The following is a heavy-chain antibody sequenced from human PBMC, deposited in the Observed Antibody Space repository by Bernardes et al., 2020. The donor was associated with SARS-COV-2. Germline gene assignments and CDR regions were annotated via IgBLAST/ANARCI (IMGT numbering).Heavy chain of an antibody. J-gene: IGHJ4*02. CDR3: ANPGTDY. CDR1: GFPFISFA. D-gene: IGHD1-1*01. V-gene: IGHV3-23*01. Sequence: GGSLRLSCAASGFPFISFAMSWVRQAPGKGLEWVSVISGSGGRTNYADSVMGRFTISRDNSKNTLFLQMKRLRAEDTAVYYCANPGTDYWGQGTLVTVSA. CDR2: ISGSGGRT.